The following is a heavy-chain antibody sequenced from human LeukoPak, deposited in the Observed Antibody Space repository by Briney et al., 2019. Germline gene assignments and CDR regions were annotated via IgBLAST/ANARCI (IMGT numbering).Heavy chain of an antibody. V-gene: IGHV4-59*08. CDR3: ARLGGPRGSIDY. Sequence: SETLSLTCTVSGGSISSYYWSWIRQPPGKGLEWIGYIYYSGSTNYNPSLKSRVTISVDTSKNQFSLKLSSVTAAGTAVYYCARLGGPRGSIDYWGQGTLVTVSS. CDR2: IYYSGST. D-gene: IGHD2-15*01. J-gene: IGHJ4*02. CDR1: GGSISSYY.